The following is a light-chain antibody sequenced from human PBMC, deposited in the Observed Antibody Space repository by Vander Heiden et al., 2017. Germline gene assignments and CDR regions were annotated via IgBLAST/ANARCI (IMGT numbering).Light chain of an antibody. Sequence: DIYMTRSPPSLSESVGDTVTITYRASQSIDNFLNWYQHQPGKAPTLLISSASNLHGGVPSRFSGRGSGTDFTLSMASRQPEDFATYSCQQGYSIRFTFGPGTKVEVK. CDR3: QQGYSIRFT. J-gene: IGKJ3*01. CDR2: SAS. V-gene: IGKV1-39*01. CDR1: QSIDNF.